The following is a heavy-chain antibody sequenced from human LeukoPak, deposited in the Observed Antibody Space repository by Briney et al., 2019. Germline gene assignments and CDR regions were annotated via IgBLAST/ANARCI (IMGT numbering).Heavy chain of an antibody. Sequence: ASVKVSCKASGYTFTSYGISWVRQAPGQGLEWMGWISAYNGNTNYAQKLQGRVTMTTDTSTSTAYMVLRSLRSDDTAVYYCARVDLMVYAIWSTRFGMDVWGQGTTVTVSS. V-gene: IGHV1-18*01. D-gene: IGHD2-8*01. CDR2: ISAYNGNT. J-gene: IGHJ6*02. CDR3: ARVDLMVYAIWSTRFGMDV. CDR1: GYTFTSYG.